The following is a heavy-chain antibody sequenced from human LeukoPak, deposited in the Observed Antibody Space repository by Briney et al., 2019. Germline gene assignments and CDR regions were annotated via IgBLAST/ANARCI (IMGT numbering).Heavy chain of an antibody. CDR2: ISGSGGST. D-gene: IGHD2-2*01. CDR3: AKSSHRYCSSTSCYATLDY. V-gene: IGHV3-23*01. Sequence: GGSLRLSCAASGFTFSSYPMSWVRQAPGKGLEWVSAISGSGGSTYYADSVKGRFTISRDNSKNTLYLQMNSLRAEDTAVYYCAKSSHRYCSSTSCYATLDYWGQGTLVTVSS. J-gene: IGHJ4*02. CDR1: GFTFSSYP.